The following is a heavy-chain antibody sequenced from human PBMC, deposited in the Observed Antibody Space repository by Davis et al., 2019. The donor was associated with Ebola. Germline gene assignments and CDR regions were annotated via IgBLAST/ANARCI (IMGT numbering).Heavy chain of an antibody. J-gene: IGHJ4*02. CDR1: GYTFAGYC. Sequence: ASVKVSCKASGYTFAGYCLHWVRQAPGQGLEWMGWINPYSGGTVYAPKFQDRVTMTSDTSITTAYMELNSLRSDDTAIYYCARDLGYHANYLAAYWGQGTLVTVSS. CDR2: INPYSGGT. CDR3: ARDLGYHANYLAAY. D-gene: IGHD4/OR15-4a*01. V-gene: IGHV1-2*02.